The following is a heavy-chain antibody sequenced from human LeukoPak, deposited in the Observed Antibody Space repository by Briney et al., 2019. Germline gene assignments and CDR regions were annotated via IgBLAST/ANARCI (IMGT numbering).Heavy chain of an antibody. CDR2: IYGGGST. CDR3: AREDTFAPFSY. J-gene: IGHJ4*01. Sequence: GGSLRLSCAASGFTVSSYYMTWVRQAPGKGLEWVSVIYGGGSTYYADSVKGLFTISRDNSKNTLDLQMNSLRAEDAAVYYCAREDTFAPFSYWGQGTLVTVSS. D-gene: IGHD5-18*01. CDR1: GFTVSSYY. V-gene: IGHV3-53*01.